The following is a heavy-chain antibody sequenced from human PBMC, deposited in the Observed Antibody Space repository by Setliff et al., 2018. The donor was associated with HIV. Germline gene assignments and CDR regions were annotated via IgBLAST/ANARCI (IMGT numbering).Heavy chain of an antibody. CDR1: RSTFNSHT. J-gene: IGHJ6*02. D-gene: IGHD2-2*01. V-gene: IGHV1-69*04. CDR2: IIPILGVA. Sequence: SVKVSCKASRSTFNSHTINWVRQAPGQGLDWMGRIIPILGVANYAQRFQGKVTITADKSTSTAYMELTSLRFDDTAMYYCVRDHCSSSGCYEYSYYGMDVWGQGTTVTVSS. CDR3: VRDHCSSSGCYEYSYYGMDV.